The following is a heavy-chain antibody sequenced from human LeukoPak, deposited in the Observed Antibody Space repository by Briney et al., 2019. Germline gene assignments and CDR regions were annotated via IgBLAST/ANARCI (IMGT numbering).Heavy chain of an antibody. V-gene: IGHV1-2*02. J-gene: IGHJ2*01. CDR1: GYTFTGYH. Sequence: ASVKVSCKASGYTFTGYHMHWVRQAPGQGLEWMGWINPNSGGTNYAQKFQGRVTMTRDTSISTAYIELSRLRSDDTAVYYCARPGSTSSGYFDLWGRGTLVTVSS. CDR2: INPNSGGT. CDR3: ARPGSTSSGYFDL. D-gene: IGHD2-2*01.